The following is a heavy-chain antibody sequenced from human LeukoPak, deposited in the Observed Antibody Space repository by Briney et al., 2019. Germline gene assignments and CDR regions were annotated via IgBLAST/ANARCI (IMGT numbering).Heavy chain of an antibody. CDR1: GYTFTGYA. CDR3: ARFRVSSGSPYYYYGMDV. V-gene: IGHV1-3*01. D-gene: IGHD3-22*01. CDR2: INAGNGNT. Sequence: ASVKVSCKASGYTFTGYAMHWVRQAPGQRLEWMGWINAGNGNTKYSQKFQGRVTITRDTSASTAYMELSSLRSEDTAVYYCARFRVSSGSPYYYYGMDVWGRGTTVTVSS. J-gene: IGHJ6*02.